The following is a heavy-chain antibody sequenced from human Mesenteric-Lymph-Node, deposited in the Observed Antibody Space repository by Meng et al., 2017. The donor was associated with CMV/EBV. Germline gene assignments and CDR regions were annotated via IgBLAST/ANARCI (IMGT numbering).Heavy chain of an antibody. V-gene: IGHV1-69*10. Sequence: SVKVSCKASGGTFSRSAISWVRQAPGQGLEWMGGIIPILGIANYAQKFQGRVTITADKSTSTAYMELSSLRSEDTAVYYCARSPLGRITGTLRREFDYWGQGTLVTVSS. CDR1: GGTFSRSA. CDR2: IIPILGIA. J-gene: IGHJ4*02. D-gene: IGHD1-20*01. CDR3: ARSPLGRITGTLRREFDY.